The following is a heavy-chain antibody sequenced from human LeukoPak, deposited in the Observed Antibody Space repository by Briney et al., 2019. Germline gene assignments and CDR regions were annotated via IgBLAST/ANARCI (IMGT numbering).Heavy chain of an antibody. V-gene: IGHV3-30*02. CDR2: IRYDGSNK. D-gene: IGHD5-24*01. CDR3: AKDPRDGTHGFDY. CDR1: GFTFSSYG. J-gene: IGHJ4*02. Sequence: PGGSLRLSCAASGFTFSSYGMHWVRQAPGKGLEWVSFIRYDGSNKYYADSVKGRFTISRDNSKNTLYLQMNSLRAEDTAVYYCAKDPRDGTHGFDYWGQGTLVTVSS.